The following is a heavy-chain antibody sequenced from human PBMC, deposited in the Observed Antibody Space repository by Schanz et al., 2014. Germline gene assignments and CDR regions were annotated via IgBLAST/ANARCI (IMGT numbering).Heavy chain of an antibody. Sequence: EVQLVESGGALVQPGGSLRLSCAASGFTFSTYWMSWVRQAPGKGLEWVANIKQDESERSYVDSVKGRFTISRDNAKNSLYLQMNSLRAEDTAVYYCARDKGGYYPFDYWGQGTRVTVSS. CDR1: GFTFSTYW. J-gene: IGHJ4*02. CDR3: ARDKGGYYPFDY. V-gene: IGHV3-7*01. D-gene: IGHD3-3*01. CDR2: IKQDESER.